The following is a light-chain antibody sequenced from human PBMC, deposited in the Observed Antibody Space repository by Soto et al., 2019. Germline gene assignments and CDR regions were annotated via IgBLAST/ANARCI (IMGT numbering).Light chain of an antibody. Sequence: EIVLTQSPGTLSLSTGERATLSCRASQSVSSSYLAWYQQKPGQAPRLLIYGASIRATGIPDRFSGSGSGTDFTLTISRLEPEDFAVYYCQQYCSSPHTFGGGTKVEIK. CDR3: QQYCSSPHT. CDR2: GAS. CDR1: QSVSSSY. V-gene: IGKV3-20*01. J-gene: IGKJ4*01.